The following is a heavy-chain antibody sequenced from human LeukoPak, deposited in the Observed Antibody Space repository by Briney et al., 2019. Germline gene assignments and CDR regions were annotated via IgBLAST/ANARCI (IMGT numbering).Heavy chain of an antibody. CDR1: GYTYTSYY. CDR3: ARGDHVRVYDNSAYYGHE. V-gene: IGHV1-46*01. Sequence: SSVKVSCKASGYTYTSYYIYWVGQAPGQGREWMGIINPSRGITIYAQRFQGRVTMTRDMSTSTVYMELSSLRSEDTAIYYCARGDHVRVYDNSAYYGHEWGEGTLVTVSS. CDR2: INPSRGIT. J-gene: IGHJ4*02. D-gene: IGHD3-22*01.